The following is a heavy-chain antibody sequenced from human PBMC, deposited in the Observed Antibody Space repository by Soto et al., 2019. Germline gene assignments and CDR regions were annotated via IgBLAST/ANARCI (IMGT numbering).Heavy chain of an antibody. CDR1: GYTFTSYD. Sequence: ASVKVSCKASGYTFTSYDINWVRQATGQGLEWMGWMNPNSGNTGYAQKFQGRVTMTRNTSISTAYMELSSLRSEDTAVYYCARRGYCSSTSCYVLGYYYYMDVWGKGTTVTVSS. CDR2: MNPNSGNT. D-gene: IGHD2-2*01. V-gene: IGHV1-8*01. CDR3: ARRGYCSSTSCYVLGYYYYMDV. J-gene: IGHJ6*03.